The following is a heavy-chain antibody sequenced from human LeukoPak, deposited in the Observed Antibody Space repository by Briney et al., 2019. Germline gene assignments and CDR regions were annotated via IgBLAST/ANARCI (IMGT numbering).Heavy chain of an antibody. CDR3: AKAPVATCSGAYCYPFDY. CDR2: ISSSGSTI. CDR1: GFTFSSYE. V-gene: IGHV3-48*03. J-gene: IGHJ4*02. D-gene: IGHD2-21*01. Sequence: GGSLRLSCAASGFTFSSYEMNWVRQAPGKGLEWVSYISSSGSTIYYADSVKGRFTISRDNAKNSLYLQMNSLRAEDAAVYYCAKAPVATCSGAYCYPFDYWGQGTLVTVSS.